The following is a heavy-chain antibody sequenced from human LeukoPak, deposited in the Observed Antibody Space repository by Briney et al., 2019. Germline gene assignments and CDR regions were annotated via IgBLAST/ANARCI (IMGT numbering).Heavy chain of an antibody. Sequence: SETLSLTCTVSGGSISSYYWSWIRQPPGKGLEWIGYIYYSGSTNYNPSLKSRVTISADTSKNQFSLKLSSVTAADTAVYYCARGGRGSAAMDLDYWGQGTLVTVSS. D-gene: IGHD5-18*01. CDR3: ARGGRGSAAMDLDY. CDR1: GGSISSYY. V-gene: IGHV4-59*01. J-gene: IGHJ4*02. CDR2: IYYSGST.